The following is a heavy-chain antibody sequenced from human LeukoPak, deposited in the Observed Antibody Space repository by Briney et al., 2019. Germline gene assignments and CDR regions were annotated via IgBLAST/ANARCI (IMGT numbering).Heavy chain of an antibody. CDR3: AKGHSSGWFLIDY. CDR1: GFTFSNYG. D-gene: IGHD6-19*01. V-gene: IGHV3-30*18. Sequence: GGSLRLSCVASGFTFSNYGMQWVRQAPGKGLEWVAIISNDGSNKYYADSVKGRFTISRDNSKNTLYLQLISLRVEDTAVYYCAKGHSSGWFLIDYWGQGTLVTVSS. CDR2: ISNDGSNK. J-gene: IGHJ4*02.